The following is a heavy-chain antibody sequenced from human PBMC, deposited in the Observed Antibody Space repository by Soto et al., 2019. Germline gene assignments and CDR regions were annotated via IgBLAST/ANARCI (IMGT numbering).Heavy chain of an antibody. Sequence: SETLSLTCTVSGGSISSSSYYWGWIRQPPGKGLEWIGSIYYSGSTYYNPSLKSRVTISVDTSKNQFSLKLSSVTAADTAVYYCAREAPVGAPRGGYYFDYWGQGTLVTVSS. D-gene: IGHD1-26*01. CDR2: IYYSGST. J-gene: IGHJ4*02. CDR3: AREAPVGAPRGGYYFDY. V-gene: IGHV4-39*07. CDR1: GGSISSSSYY.